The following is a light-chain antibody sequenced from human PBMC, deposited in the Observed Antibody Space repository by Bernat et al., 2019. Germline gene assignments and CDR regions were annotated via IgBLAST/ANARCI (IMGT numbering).Light chain of an antibody. J-gene: IGLJ2*01. V-gene: IGLV2-14*03. Sequence: QSALTQPASVSGSPGQSITISCTGTSSDIGAYNYVSWYQQHPGKAPKLVIFDVTRRPSGVSDRFSGSQSGNTASLTISGLQAEDEGDYYCNSYSTTSTSVGFGGGTYLTVL. CDR3: NSYSTTSTSVG. CDR2: DVT. CDR1: SSDIGAYNY.